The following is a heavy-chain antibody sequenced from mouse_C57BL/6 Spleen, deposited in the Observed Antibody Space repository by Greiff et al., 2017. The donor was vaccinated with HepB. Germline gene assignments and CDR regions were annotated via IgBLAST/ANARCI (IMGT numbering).Heavy chain of an antibody. CDR3: ARWVYGSYAMDY. D-gene: IGHD1-1*01. J-gene: IGHJ4*01. V-gene: IGHV1-26*01. Sequence: EVQLQQSGPELVKPGASVKISCKASGYTFTDYYMNWVKQSHGKSLEWIGDINPNNGGTSYNQKFKGKATLTVDKSSSTAYMELRSLTSEDSAVYYCARWVYGSYAMDYWGQGTSVTVSS. CDR2: INPNNGGT. CDR1: GYTFTDYY.